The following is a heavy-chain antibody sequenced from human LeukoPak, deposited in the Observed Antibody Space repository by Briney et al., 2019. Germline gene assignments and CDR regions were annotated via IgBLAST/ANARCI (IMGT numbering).Heavy chain of an antibody. Sequence: ASVKVSCKASGYTFTSYGISWVRQAPGQGLEWMGWISAYNGNTNYAQKLQGRVTMTTDTSTSTAYMEPRSLRSDDTAVYYCARAAVVVITTTAFDIWGQGTMVTVSS. D-gene: IGHD3-22*01. V-gene: IGHV1-18*01. CDR2: ISAYNGNT. J-gene: IGHJ3*02. CDR3: ARAAVVVITTTAFDI. CDR1: GYTFTSYG.